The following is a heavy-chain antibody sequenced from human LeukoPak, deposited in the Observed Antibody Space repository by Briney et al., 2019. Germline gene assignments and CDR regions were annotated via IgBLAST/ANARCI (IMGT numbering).Heavy chain of an antibody. CDR3: ARDVSSGWPDTFDY. V-gene: IGHV3-53*01. J-gene: IGHJ4*02. Sequence: GGSLRLSCGASGFTVSSNYMSWVRQAPGKGLEWVSVIYSGGSTYYADSVKGRFTISRDNSKNTLYLQMNSLRAEDTAVYYCARDVSSGWPDTFDYWGQGTLVTVSS. CDR2: IYSGGST. CDR1: GFTVSSNY. D-gene: IGHD6-19*01.